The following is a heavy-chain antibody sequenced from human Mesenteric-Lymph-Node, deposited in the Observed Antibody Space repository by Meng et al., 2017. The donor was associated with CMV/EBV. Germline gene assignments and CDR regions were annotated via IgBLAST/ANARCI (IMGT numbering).Heavy chain of an antibody. Sequence: SGESVSSNSAAWNWIRQSPSRGLEWLGRTYYRSKWYNDYALSVKSRITINPDTSKNQVSLQLNSVTPEDTALYYCARGVNWDWYFDLWGRGTLVTVSS. D-gene: IGHD7-27*01. CDR2: TYYRSKWYN. J-gene: IGHJ2*01. V-gene: IGHV6-1*01. CDR3: ARGVNWDWYFDL. CDR1: GESVSSNSAA.